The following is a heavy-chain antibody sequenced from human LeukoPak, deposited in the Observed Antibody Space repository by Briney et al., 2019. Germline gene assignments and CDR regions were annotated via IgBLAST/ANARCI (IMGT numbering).Heavy chain of an antibody. CDR3: ASFGIAWGSAY. Sequence: PGGSLRLSCAASGFSFSRHWMPWVRQAPGKGLVWVSRISDDGTYTANVDSVEGRFSTSRDNVGNTLYLHMNGLRVEDTAMYYCASFGIAWGSAYWGQGTLVIVSS. D-gene: IGHD7-27*01. J-gene: IGHJ4*02. CDR1: GFSFSRHW. V-gene: IGHV3-74*03. CDR2: ISDDGTYT.